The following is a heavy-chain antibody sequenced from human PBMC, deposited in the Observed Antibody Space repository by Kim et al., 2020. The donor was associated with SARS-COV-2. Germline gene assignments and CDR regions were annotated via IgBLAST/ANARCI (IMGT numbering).Heavy chain of an antibody. CDR2: YDGDNK. Sequence: YDGDNKYYADSVKGRFTISRDNSKNTLYLQMNSLRAEDTAVYYCAANFDIWGQGTMVTVSS. J-gene: IGHJ3*02. CDR3: AANFDI. V-gene: IGHV3-33*01.